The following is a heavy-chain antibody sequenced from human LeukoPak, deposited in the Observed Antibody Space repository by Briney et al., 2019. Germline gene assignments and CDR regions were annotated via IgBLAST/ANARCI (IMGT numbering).Heavy chain of an antibody. V-gene: IGHV3-30*03. CDR2: ISYDGSNK. D-gene: IGHD6-19*01. CDR3: ASMRSSGAY. Sequence: PGRSLRLSCAASGFTFSSYGMHWVRQAPGKGLEWVAVISYDGSNKYYADSVKGRFTISRDNSKNTLYLQMNSLRAEDTAVYYCASMRSSGAYWGQGTLVTVSS. CDR1: GFTFSSYG. J-gene: IGHJ4*02.